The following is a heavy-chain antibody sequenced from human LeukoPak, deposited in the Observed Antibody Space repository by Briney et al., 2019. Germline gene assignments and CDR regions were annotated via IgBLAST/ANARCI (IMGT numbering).Heavy chain of an antibody. J-gene: IGHJ4*02. Sequence: ASVKVSCKASGYTFTSYYMHWVRQAPGHGLEWMGIINPSGGSTSYAQKFQGRVTMTRDTSTSTGYMELSSLRSEDTAVYYCARSGVRYDSSGPFDYWGQGTLVTVSS. D-gene: IGHD3-22*01. CDR2: INPSGGST. V-gene: IGHV1-46*01. CDR3: ARSGVRYDSSGPFDY. CDR1: GYTFTSYY.